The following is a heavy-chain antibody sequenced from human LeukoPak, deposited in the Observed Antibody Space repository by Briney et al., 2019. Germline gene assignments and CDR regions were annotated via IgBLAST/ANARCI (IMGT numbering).Heavy chain of an antibody. V-gene: IGHV4-59*08. CDR3: ARQPYMSGAYYFDY. D-gene: IGHD1-26*01. CDR1: GASMNSYY. J-gene: IGHJ4*02. CDR2: IFYSGHT. Sequence: SETLSLTCTVSGASMNSYYWSWIRQPPGKGLEWIAYIFYSGHTNHNPSLKSRVTMSVDTSKNQFSLKLGSVTAADTAVYYCARQPYMSGAYYFDYWGQGTLVTVSS.